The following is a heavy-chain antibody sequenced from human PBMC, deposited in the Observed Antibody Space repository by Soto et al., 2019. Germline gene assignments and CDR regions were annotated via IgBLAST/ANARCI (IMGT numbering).Heavy chain of an antibody. Sequence: GGSLRLSCAASGFTFSSYAMSWVRQAPGKGLEWVSAISGSGGSTYYADSVKGRFTISRDNSKNTLYLQMNSLRAEDTAVYYCAKDDTMIVVAADAFDIWGQGTMVTVSS. CDR3: AKDDTMIVVAADAFDI. D-gene: IGHD3-22*01. CDR1: GFTFSSYA. V-gene: IGHV3-23*01. CDR2: ISGSGGST. J-gene: IGHJ3*02.